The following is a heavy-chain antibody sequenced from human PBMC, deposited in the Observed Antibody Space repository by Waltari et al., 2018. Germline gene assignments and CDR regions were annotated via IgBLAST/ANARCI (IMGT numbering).Heavy chain of an antibody. CDR3: ARVGDYQGSGRFGLDV. J-gene: IGHJ6*02. D-gene: IGHD3-10*01. CDR2: INRDGSN. CDR1: GGSFSGYF. V-gene: IGHV4-34*01. Sequence: QVQLQWGAGLLKPSETLSLTCAVYGGSFSGYFWSWVRQSPGKGLEWIGQINRDGSNKFNQSLKSRVAMSVDTIKSQISRRLTAGTAADAAVYYCARVGDYQGSGRFGLDVWGQGTRVTVSS.